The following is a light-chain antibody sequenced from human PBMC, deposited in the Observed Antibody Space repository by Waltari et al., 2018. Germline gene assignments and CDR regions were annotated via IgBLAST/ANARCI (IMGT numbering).Light chain of an antibody. CDR2: EGS. V-gene: IGLV2-23*01. J-gene: IGLJ2*01. Sequence: QSALTQPASVSGSPGQSITISCTGTSSDVGSYNLVSWYQQHPGKAPKLMIYEGSKWPSGVSNRVSGSKSGNTASLTISGLQAEDEADYYCCSYAGSSTVAFGGGTKLTVL. CDR1: SSDVGSYNL. CDR3: CSYAGSSTVA.